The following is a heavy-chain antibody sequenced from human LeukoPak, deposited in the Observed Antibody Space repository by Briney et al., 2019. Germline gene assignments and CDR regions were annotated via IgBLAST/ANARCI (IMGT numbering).Heavy chain of an antibody. V-gene: IGHV1-2*02. J-gene: IGHJ5*02. Sequence: ASVKVSCKASGYTFTGYYMHWVRQAPGQGLEWMGWINPNSGGTNYAQEFQGRVTMTRDTSISTAYMELSRLRSDDTAVYYCASTPLRFLEWWGFDPWGQGTLVTVSS. CDR3: ASTPLRFLEWWGFDP. D-gene: IGHD3-3*01. CDR1: GYTFTGYY. CDR2: INPNSGGT.